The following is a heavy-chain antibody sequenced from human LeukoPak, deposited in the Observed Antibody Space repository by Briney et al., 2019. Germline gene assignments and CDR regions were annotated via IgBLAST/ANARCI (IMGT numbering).Heavy chain of an antibody. CDR2: IYYSGST. J-gene: IGHJ4*02. Sequence: PSETLSLTCTVSGGSISSSSYFWGWIRQPPGKGLEWIGNIYYSGSTYYNPSLKSRVTISVDTSKNQFSLKLSSVTAADTAVYYCARQGGYSYGHRGQGTLVTVSS. D-gene: IGHD5-18*01. CDR3: ARQGGYSYGH. CDR1: GGSISSSSYF. V-gene: IGHV4-39*01.